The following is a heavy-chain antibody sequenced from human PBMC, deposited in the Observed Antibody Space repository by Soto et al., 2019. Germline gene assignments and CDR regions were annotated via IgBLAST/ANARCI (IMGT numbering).Heavy chain of an antibody. CDR3: ARDVPLNYYDGTFSYYAMDV. CDR1: GYTFTGYY. J-gene: IGHJ6*02. Sequence: ASVKVSCKASGYTFTGYYMHWVRQAPGQGLEWMGWINPNSGGTNYAQKFQGRVTITTDASISTAYMELCRLRSDDTAVYYCARDVPLNYYDGTFSYYAMDVWGQGTTVTVSS. D-gene: IGHD3-16*01. V-gene: IGHV1-2*02. CDR2: INPNSGGT.